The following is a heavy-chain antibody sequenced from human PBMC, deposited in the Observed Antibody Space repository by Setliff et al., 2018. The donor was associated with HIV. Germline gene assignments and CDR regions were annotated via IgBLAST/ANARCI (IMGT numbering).Heavy chain of an antibody. V-gene: IGHV4-4*09. CDR1: GVSISNYY. CDR2: IFTSGDT. D-gene: IGHD2-21*01. J-gene: IGHJ4*02. CDR3: ARLGRAIDDGGSSLRLDF. Sequence: SETLSLTCTVSGVSISNYYWNWIRQPPGKGLEWIGYIFTSGDTNYNPSLRSRVTLSVDTSKNQVSLKLGSVTAADTATYFCARLGRAIDDGGSSLRLDFWGQGVLVTVSS.